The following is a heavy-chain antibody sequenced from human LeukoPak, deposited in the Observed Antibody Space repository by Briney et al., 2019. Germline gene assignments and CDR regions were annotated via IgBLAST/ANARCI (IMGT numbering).Heavy chain of an antibody. CDR2: ISSSTSTI. Sequence: GGSLRLSCVASGFTFSNYSMNWVRQAPGKGLEWVSYISSSTSTIYYADSVKGRFTISRDNAKNSLYLQMNSLRAEDTAVYSCARNLRYCRGGSCYHWFDPWGQGTLVTVSS. J-gene: IGHJ5*02. D-gene: IGHD2-15*01. V-gene: IGHV3-48*01. CDR3: ARNLRYCRGGSCYHWFDP. CDR1: GFTFSNYS.